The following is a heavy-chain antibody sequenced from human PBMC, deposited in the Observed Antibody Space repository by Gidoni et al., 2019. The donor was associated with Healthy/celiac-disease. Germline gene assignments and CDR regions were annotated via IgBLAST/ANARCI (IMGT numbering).Heavy chain of an antibody. V-gene: IGHV3-21*01. CDR1: GFTFNSYT. CDR2: ISSSSNYI. Sequence: EVQLVESGGGLVKPGGSLRLSCTASGFTFNSYTMNWVRQAPGKGLGWVSSISSSSNYIYYADSVKGRFTISRDNAKNSLYLQMNSLRAEDTAVYYCARDLRGGYSVYDFSYWGQGTLVTVSS. J-gene: IGHJ4*02. D-gene: IGHD5-12*01. CDR3: ARDLRGGYSVYDFSY.